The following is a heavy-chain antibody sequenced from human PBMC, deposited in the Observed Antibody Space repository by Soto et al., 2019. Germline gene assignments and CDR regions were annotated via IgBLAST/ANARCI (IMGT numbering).Heavy chain of an antibody. D-gene: IGHD3-3*01. Sequence: PGGSLRLSCAASGFTFSSYAMSWVRQAPGKGLEWVSAISGSGGSTYYADSVKGRFTISRDNSKNTLYLQMNSLRAEDTAVYYCATSPAPYYDFWRGPVDYCGQRTLGTVSS. CDR3: ATSPAPYYDFWRGPVDY. V-gene: IGHV3-23*01. CDR1: GFTFSSYA. CDR2: ISGSGGST. J-gene: IGHJ4*02.